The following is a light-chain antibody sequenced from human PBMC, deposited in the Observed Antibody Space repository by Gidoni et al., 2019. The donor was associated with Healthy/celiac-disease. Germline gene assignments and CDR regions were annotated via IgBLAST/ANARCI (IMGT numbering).Light chain of an antibody. CDR3: QQHNNWPSGT. CDR2: GAS. Sequence: IVLTQHPATLSLSPGERATLSCRASQSVSSYLAWYQQKPGQAPRLLIYGASTRATGIPARFSGSGSGTDFTLTISSLQPEDFAVYYCQQHNNWPSGTFGQGTKVEIK. J-gene: IGKJ1*01. V-gene: IGKV3-11*01. CDR1: QSVSSY.